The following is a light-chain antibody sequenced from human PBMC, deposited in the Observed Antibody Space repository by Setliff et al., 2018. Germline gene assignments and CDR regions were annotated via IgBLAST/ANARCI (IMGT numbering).Light chain of an antibody. CDR3: TSYTSTARV. J-gene: IGLJ1*01. CDR1: SSDVGAYNY. CDR2: EVS. V-gene: IGLV2-14*01. Sequence: QSALTQPASVSGSPGQSITISCTGTSSDVGAYNYVSWYQQHPGKAPKLMIYEVSNRPSGVSNRFSGSKSGNTASLTISGLQAEDEADYYCTSYTSTARVFGTGTKSPS.